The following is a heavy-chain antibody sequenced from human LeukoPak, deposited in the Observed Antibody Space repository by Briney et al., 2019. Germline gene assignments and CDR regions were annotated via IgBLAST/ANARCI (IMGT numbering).Heavy chain of an antibody. CDR3: ARRARSGTYVFFDY. J-gene: IGHJ4*02. CDR2: IIPIFGTA. V-gene: IGHV1-69*05. CDR1: GGTFSSSA. D-gene: IGHD1-26*01. Sequence: GASVKVSCKASGGTFSSSAISWVRQAPGQGLEWMGGIIPIFGTANYAQKFQGRVTITTDESTSTAYMELSSLRSEDTAVYYCARRARSGTYVFFDYWGQGTLVTVSS.